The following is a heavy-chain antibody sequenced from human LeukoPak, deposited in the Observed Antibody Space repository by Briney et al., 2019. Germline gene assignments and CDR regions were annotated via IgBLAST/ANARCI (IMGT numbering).Heavy chain of an antibody. V-gene: IGHV1-58*01. CDR3: ARGRAHGVVVVAADAYYYGMDV. CDR1: GFTFTSSA. J-gene: IGHJ6*02. CDR2: IVVGSGNT. Sequence: SVKVSCKASGFTFTSSAVQWVRQARGQRLEWIGWIVVGSGNTNYAQKFQERVTITRDMSTSTAYMELSSLRSEDTAVYYCARGRAHGVVVVAADAYYYGMDVWGQGTTVTVSS. D-gene: IGHD2-15*01.